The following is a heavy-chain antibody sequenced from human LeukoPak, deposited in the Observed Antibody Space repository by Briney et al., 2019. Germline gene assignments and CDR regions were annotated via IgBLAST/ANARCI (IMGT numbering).Heavy chain of an antibody. CDR3: AKDLGGATDY. CDR1: GFTFSSYG. D-gene: IGHD1-26*01. CDR2: MSYDGSNK. J-gene: IGHJ4*02. Sequence: PGGSLRLSCAASGFTFSSYGMHWVRQAPGKGLEWVAVMSYDGSNKYYADSVKGRFTISRDNSKNTLYLQMNSLRAEDTAVYYCAKDLGGATDYWGQGTLVTVSS. V-gene: IGHV3-30*18.